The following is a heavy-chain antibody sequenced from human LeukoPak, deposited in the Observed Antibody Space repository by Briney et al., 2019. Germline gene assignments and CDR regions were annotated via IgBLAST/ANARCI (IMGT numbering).Heavy chain of an antibody. V-gene: IGHV4-39*01. J-gene: IGHJ3*02. CDR2: IYYSGST. D-gene: IGHD5-24*01. Sequence: SETLSLTCTVSGDSISSSSYYWGWIRQPPGKGLEWIGSIYYSGSTYYNPSLKSRVTISVDTSKNQFSLKLSSVTAADTAVYYCASADVEMATIFYAFDIWGQGTMVTVSS. CDR1: GDSISSSSYY. CDR3: ASADVEMATIFYAFDI.